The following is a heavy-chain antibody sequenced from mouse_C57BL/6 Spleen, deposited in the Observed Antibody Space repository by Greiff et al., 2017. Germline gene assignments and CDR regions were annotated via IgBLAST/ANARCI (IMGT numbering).Heavy chain of an antibody. CDR2: IDPETGGT. D-gene: IGHD1-1*01. V-gene: IGHV1-15*01. CDR1: GYTFTDFE. Sequence: VQLQQSGAELVRPGASVTLSCKASGYTFTDFEMHWVKQTPVHGLEWIGAIDPETGGTAYNQKFKGKAILTADKSSSTAYMELRCLASDDSAVYYCFPITTVPSWCAYWGQGTLVTVSA. CDR3: FPITTVPSWCAY. J-gene: IGHJ3*01.